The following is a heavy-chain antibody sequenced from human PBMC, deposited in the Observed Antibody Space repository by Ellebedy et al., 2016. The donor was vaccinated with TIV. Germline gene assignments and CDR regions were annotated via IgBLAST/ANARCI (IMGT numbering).Heavy chain of an antibody. CDR1: GGSISSGGYY. CDR2: IYYSGST. J-gene: IGHJ4*02. CDR3: ARETVRGKGDY. V-gene: IGHV4-31*03. Sequence: LRLSCTVSGGSISSGGYYWSWIRQHPGKGLEWIGYIYYSGSTYYNPSLKSRVTISVDTSKNQFSLKLSSVTAADTAVYYCARETVRGKGDYWGQGTLVTVSS. D-gene: IGHD3-10*01.